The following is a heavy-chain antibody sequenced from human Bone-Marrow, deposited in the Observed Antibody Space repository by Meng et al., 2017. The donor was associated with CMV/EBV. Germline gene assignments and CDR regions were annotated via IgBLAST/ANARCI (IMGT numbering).Heavy chain of an antibody. CDR2: ISYDGNNK. V-gene: IGHV3-30-3*01. J-gene: IGHJ6*02. Sequence: GESLKISCAASGFTFSTYAMHWVRQAPGKGLEWVAVISYDGNNKYYADSVKGRFTISRDSSKNTLYLQMNSLRAEDTAVYYCAKEQPYYYDTSGYQMWGMDVWGRGTTVTVSS. D-gene: IGHD3-22*01. CDR3: AKEQPYYYDTSGYQMWGMDV. CDR1: GFTFSTYA.